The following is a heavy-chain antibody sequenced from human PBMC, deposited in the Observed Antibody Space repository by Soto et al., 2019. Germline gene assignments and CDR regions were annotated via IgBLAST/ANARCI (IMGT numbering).Heavy chain of an antibody. CDR1: GGSISSGVYS. J-gene: IGHJ3*02. Sequence: PSETLSLTCAVSGGSISSGVYSWSWIRQPPGNGLEWIGYIYHSGSTYYNPSLKSRVTISVDRSKNQFSLKLSSVTAADTAVYYCARNYIVVVPAAIRTDAFDIWGQGTMLTV. CDR2: IYHSGST. V-gene: IGHV4-30-2*01. D-gene: IGHD2-2*01. CDR3: ARNYIVVVPAAIRTDAFDI.